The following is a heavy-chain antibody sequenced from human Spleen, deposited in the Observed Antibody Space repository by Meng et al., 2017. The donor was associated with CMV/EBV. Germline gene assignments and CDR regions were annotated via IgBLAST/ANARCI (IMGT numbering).Heavy chain of an antibody. CDR2: ISWDGGST. CDR3: ATTYDFWSGYVNHY. D-gene: IGHD3-3*01. Sequence: LSLTCAASGFTFDDYAMHWVRQAPGKGLEWVSLISWDGGSTYYADSVKGRFTISRDNSKNSLYLQMNSLSAEDTAFYYCATTYDFWSGYVNHYWGQGTLVTVSS. V-gene: IGHV3-43D*03. J-gene: IGHJ4*02. CDR1: GFTFDDYA.